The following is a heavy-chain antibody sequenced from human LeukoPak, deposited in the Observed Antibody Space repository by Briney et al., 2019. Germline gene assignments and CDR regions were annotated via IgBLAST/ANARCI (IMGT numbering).Heavy chain of an antibody. V-gene: IGHV4-34*01. CDR1: GGSFSGYY. CDR2: INHSGST. D-gene: IGHD4-11*01. J-gene: IGHJ6*04. Sequence: PSETLSLTCAVYGGSFSGYYWSWIRQPPGKGLEWSGEINHSGSTNYNPSLKSRVTISVDTSENQFSLKLSSVTAADTAVYYCARLVGGTTSSYGMDVWGIGTTVTVSS. CDR3: ARLVGGTTSSYGMDV.